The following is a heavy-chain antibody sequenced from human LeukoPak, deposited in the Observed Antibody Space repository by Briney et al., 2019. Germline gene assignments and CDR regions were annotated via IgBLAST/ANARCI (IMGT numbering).Heavy chain of an antibody. J-gene: IGHJ6*02. CDR3: ARGGSPITIFWEDYYYGMDV. Sequence: ASVKVSCKASGYTFTSYDINWVRQATGQGLEWMGWMNPNSGNTGYAQKFQGRVTMTRNTSISTAYMELSSLRSEDTAVYYCARGGSPITIFWEDYYYGMDVWGQGTTVTVSS. D-gene: IGHD3-9*01. CDR2: MNPNSGNT. CDR1: GYTFTSYD. V-gene: IGHV1-8*01.